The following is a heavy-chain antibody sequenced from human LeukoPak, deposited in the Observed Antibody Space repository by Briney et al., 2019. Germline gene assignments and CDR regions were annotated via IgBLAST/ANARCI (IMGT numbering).Heavy chain of an antibody. J-gene: IGHJ4*02. D-gene: IGHD2-21*02. Sequence: PSETLSLTCTVSGGSISSSSYYWGWIRQPPGKGLEWIGSIYYSGSAYYNLSLKSRVTISVDTSKNQFSLKLSSVTAADTAVYYCARGRGWDIVVVTAIHFDYWGQGTLVTVSS. CDR2: IYYSGSA. CDR1: GGSISSSSYY. V-gene: IGHV4-39*07. CDR3: ARGRGWDIVVVTAIHFDY.